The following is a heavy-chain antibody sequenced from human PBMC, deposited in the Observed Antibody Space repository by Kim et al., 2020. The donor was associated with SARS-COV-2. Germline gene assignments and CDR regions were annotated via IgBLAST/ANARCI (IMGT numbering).Heavy chain of an antibody. J-gene: IGHJ6*02. CDR3: AGFPYYYGMDV. Sequence: GGSLRLSCAASGFTFSSYAMSWVRQAPGKGLEWVSVIYSGGSSTYYADSVKGRFTISRDNFKNTLYLQMNSLRAEDTAVYYCAGFPYYYGMDVWGQGTTVTVSS. CDR1: GFTFSSYA. CDR2: IYSGGSST. V-gene: IGHV3-23*03.